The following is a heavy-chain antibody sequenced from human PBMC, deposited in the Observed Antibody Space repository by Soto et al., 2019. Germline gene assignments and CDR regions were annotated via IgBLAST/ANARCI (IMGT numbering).Heavy chain of an antibody. J-gene: IGHJ4*02. Sequence: PGESLKISCKGSGYSFTSYWIGWVRQMPGKGLEWMGIISPGDSDTRYSPSYQAQVPISADRSITTAYLQWSSLKASDIAIYYCARLPKYCCYDSSGSFDYWGQGTLVTVSS. CDR1: GYSFTSYW. CDR2: ISPGDSDT. D-gene: IGHD3-22*01. V-gene: IGHV5-51*01. CDR3: ARLPKYCCYDSSGSFDY.